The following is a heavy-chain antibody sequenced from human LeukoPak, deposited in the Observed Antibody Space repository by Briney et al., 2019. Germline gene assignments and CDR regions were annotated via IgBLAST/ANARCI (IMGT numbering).Heavy chain of an antibody. V-gene: IGHV4-30-4*01. J-gene: IGHJ4*02. Sequence: SETLSLTCTVSGDSISDGDYYWSWIRQPPGKGLEWLGYIYYSGGTYYNPSLKSRLSISVDTSRNQFSLKLSSVTAADTAVYYCARAWTSAGRFDFWGQGTLVPVSS. CDR2: IYYSGGT. CDR3: ARAWTSAGRFDF. CDR1: GDSISDGDYY. D-gene: IGHD6-13*01.